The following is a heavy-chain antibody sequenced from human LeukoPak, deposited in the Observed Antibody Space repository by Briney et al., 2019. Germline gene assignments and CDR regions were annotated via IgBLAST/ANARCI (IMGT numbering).Heavy chain of an antibody. J-gene: IGHJ4*02. D-gene: IGHD1-14*01. CDR1: GFTFSSYS. CDR2: ISSSSSSI. CDR3: ARVYRSYFDY. V-gene: IGHV3-48*01. Sequence: PGGSLRLSCAASGFTFSSYSMNWVRQAPGKGLEWVSSISSSSSSIYYADAVKVRFTISRDNAMNSLYLQMNSLRAEDTALYYCARVYRSYFDYWGQGTLVTVSS.